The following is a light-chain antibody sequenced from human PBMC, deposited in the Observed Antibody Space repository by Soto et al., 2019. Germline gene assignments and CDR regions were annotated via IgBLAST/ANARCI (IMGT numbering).Light chain of an antibody. Sequence: DIVITQSPLSLPVTPGEPASISCRSSQSLLHSNGYKYLDWYLQKPGQSPQLLIYLGSNRASGVPDRFSGSGSGTDFTLKISRVEAEDVGVYYCMQALQTPEYTFGQGTKLEIK. V-gene: IGKV2-28*01. J-gene: IGKJ2*01. CDR2: LGS. CDR3: MQALQTPEYT. CDR1: QSLLHSNGYKY.